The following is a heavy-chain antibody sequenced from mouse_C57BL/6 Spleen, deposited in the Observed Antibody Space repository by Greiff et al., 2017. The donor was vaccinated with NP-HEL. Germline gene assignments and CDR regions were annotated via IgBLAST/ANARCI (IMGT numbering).Heavy chain of an antibody. CDR3: ARSGYWAMDD. Sequence: QVQLQQPGAELVMPGASVKLSCKASGYTFTSYWMHWVKQRPGQGLEWIGEIDPSDSYTNYNQKFKGKSTLTVDKSSSTAYMQLSSLTSEDSAVYYCARSGYWAMDDWGQGTSVTVSS. D-gene: IGHD3-2*02. J-gene: IGHJ4*01. V-gene: IGHV1-69*01. CDR2: IDPSDSYT. CDR1: GYTFTSYW.